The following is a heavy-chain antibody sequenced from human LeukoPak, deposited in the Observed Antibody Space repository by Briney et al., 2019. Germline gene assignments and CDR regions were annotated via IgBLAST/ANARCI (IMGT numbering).Heavy chain of an antibody. Sequence: GGSLRLSCAASGFTFSSYAMSWVRQAPGKGLEWVSDISASGGSTYNADSVKGRFTISRDSSKNTLYPQMNSLRAEDTAVYYCAKTFANYYGSGNGMDLWGQGTTVTVSS. D-gene: IGHD3-10*01. CDR1: GFTFSSYA. J-gene: IGHJ6*02. V-gene: IGHV3-23*01. CDR2: ISASGGST. CDR3: AKTFANYYGSGNGMDL.